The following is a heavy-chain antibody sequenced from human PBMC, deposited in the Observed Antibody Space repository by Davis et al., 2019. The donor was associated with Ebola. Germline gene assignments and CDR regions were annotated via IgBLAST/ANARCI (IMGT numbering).Heavy chain of an antibody. J-gene: IGHJ6*02. CDR3: ARQNGDSRFDYYYGMDV. Sequence: GSLRLSCPVSSGSISSYYWSWIRQPPGKGLEWIGYINYSGNTKYNPSLKSRVSISVDTSKNQFSLKLSSVTAADTAVYYCARQNGDSRFDYYYGMDVWGQGTTVTVSS. CDR2: INYSGNT. CDR1: SGSISSYY. V-gene: IGHV4-59*01. D-gene: IGHD4-17*01.